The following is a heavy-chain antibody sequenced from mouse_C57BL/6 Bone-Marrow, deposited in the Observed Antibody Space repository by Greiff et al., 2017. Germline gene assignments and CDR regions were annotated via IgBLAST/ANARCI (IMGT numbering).Heavy chain of an antibody. D-gene: IGHD2-5*01. Sequence: VQLQQSGPELVKPGASVNIPCKASGYTFTDYNMDWVKQSHGKSLEWIGDINPNNGGTIYNQKFKGKATLTVDKSSSTAYMELRSLTSEDTAVYYCARAHYSNYRFAYWGQGTLVTVSA. CDR2: INPNNGGT. V-gene: IGHV1-18*01. CDR1: GYTFTDYN. J-gene: IGHJ3*01. CDR3: ARAHYSNYRFAY.